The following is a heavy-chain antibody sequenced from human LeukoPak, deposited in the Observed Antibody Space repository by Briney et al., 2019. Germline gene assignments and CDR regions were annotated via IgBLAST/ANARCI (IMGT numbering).Heavy chain of an antibody. V-gene: IGHV1-18*01. CDR3: ARHLGTGDYHTPPFGF. CDR2: ISAYNGFI. Sequence: ASVKVSCKASGYTFTNFGVTWVRQAPGQGLEWMGWISAYNGFIKYAQKVQGRVTMTTDTFTSTAYMELRSLRSDDTAVYYCARHLGTGDYHTPPFGFWGQGTLVTVSS. J-gene: IGHJ4*02. CDR1: GYTFTNFG. D-gene: IGHD4-17*01.